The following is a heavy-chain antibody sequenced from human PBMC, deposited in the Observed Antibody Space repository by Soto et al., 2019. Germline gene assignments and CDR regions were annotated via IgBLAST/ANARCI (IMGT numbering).Heavy chain of an antibody. J-gene: IGHJ5*02. CDR2: IIPIFGTA. CDR3: ARGRGYCSSTSCYEALNWFDP. V-gene: IGHV1-69*13. Sequence: GASVKVSCKASGGTFSSYAISWVRQAPGQGLEWMGGIIPIFGTANYAQKFQGRVTITADESTSTAYMELSSLRSEDTAVYYCARGRGYCSSTSCYEALNWFDPWGQGTLVTVSS. CDR1: GGTFSSYA. D-gene: IGHD2-2*01.